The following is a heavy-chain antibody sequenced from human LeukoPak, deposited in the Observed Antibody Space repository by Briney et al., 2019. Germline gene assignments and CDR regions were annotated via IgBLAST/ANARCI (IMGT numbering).Heavy chain of an antibody. V-gene: IGHV4-59*08. CDR1: GGSISSYY. D-gene: IGHD5-24*01. CDR3: ARLGRWLQSHFDY. Sequence: SETLSLTCTVSGGSISSYYWSWIRQPPGKGLEWIGYIYYSGSTNYNPSLKSRVTISVDTSKNQFSLKLSSVTAADTAVYYCARLGRWLQSHFDYWGQGTLVTVSS. CDR2: IYYSGST. J-gene: IGHJ4*02.